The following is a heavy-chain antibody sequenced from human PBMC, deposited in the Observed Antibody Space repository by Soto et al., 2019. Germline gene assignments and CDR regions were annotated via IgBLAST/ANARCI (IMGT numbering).Heavy chain of an antibody. CDR1: GFPFSDFA. V-gene: IGHV3-23*01. J-gene: IGHJ4*02. CDR3: AKMEGMDTWAYYFDY. CDR2: IYGGGNGP. Sequence: EVQVLESVGGLVQPGGSLRLSCAATGFPFSDFAMSWVRQAPGKGLEWVSRIYGGGNGPHYADSVKGRVTISRDNSKNTLYLQMNSLRDEDTSVYDCAKMEGMDTWAYYFDYWGQGTLVTISS. D-gene: IGHD5-18*01.